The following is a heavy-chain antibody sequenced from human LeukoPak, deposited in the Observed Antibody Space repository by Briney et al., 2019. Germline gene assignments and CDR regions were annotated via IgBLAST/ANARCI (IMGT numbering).Heavy chain of an antibody. Sequence: PGGSLRLSCAASGFTFGNYAMAWVRQSPGKGLEWVSCITDIGKNTYHTDSVKGRFTISRANSKNTLSLQMNSLRVEDTAVYYCAKATQRYCTGGTCYPLDYWGQGTLVTASS. J-gene: IGHJ4*02. CDR2: ITDIGKNT. V-gene: IGHV3-23*01. CDR1: GFTFGNYA. D-gene: IGHD2-8*02. CDR3: AKATQRYCTGGTCYPLDY.